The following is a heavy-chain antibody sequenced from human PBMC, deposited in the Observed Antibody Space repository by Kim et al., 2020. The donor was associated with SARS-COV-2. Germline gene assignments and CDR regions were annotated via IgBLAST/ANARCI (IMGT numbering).Heavy chain of an antibody. CDR1: GDSLSSNSAV. D-gene: IGHD5-12*01. CDR3: ARSSGYDFNYNYYGLDV. Sequence: SQTLSLTCAISGDSLSSNSAVWNWIRQSPSRGLEWLGRTYYRSKWHYDYAVSVQSRITINPDTSKNQFSLQLNSVTPEDTALYYCARSSGYDFNYNYYGLDVWGQGTTVTVSS. V-gene: IGHV6-1*01. J-gene: IGHJ6*02. CDR2: TYYRSKWHY.